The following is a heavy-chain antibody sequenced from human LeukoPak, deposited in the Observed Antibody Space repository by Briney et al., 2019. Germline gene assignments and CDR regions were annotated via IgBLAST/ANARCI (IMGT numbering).Heavy chain of an antibody. Sequence: GEPLQISCQGSGSRFTSYWIGWVRQMPGKGLEWMGTIYPGDSDTRYSPSFQGQVTISADKSISTAYLQWSSLKASDTAMYYCARLRDGYNWDYWGQGTLVTVSS. V-gene: IGHV5-51*01. CDR1: GSRFTSYW. CDR3: ARLRDGYNWDY. CDR2: IYPGDSDT. J-gene: IGHJ4*02. D-gene: IGHD5-24*01.